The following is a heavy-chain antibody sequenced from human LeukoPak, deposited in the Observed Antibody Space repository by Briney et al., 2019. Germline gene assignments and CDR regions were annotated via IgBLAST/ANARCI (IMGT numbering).Heavy chain of an antibody. V-gene: IGHV3-30*04. CDR2: ISYDGSNK. D-gene: IGHD5-12*01. Sequence: GGSLRLSCAASGFTFSSYAMHWVRQAPGKGLEWVAVISYDGSNKYYADSVKGRFTISRDNAKNSLYLQMNSLRAEDTAVYYCAREDIVATRSHGGDYYYYYMDVWGKGTTVTVSS. CDR3: AREDIVATRSHGGDYYYYYMDV. J-gene: IGHJ6*03. CDR1: GFTFSSYA.